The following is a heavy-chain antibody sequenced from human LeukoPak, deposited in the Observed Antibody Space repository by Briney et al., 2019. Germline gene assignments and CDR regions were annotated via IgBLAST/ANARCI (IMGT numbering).Heavy chain of an antibody. CDR2: IYYTGRT. CDR1: GGSFSSHY. CDR3: ARAAEYSSGWYLFDY. J-gene: IGHJ4*02. Sequence: PSETLSLTCTVSGGSFSSHYWSWIRQPPGKGLEWIGYIYYTGRTNYNPSLESRVTISVDTSKNQFSLKLSSVTAADTAMCYCARAAEYSSGWYLFDYWGQGILVTVSA. D-gene: IGHD6-19*01. V-gene: IGHV4-59*11.